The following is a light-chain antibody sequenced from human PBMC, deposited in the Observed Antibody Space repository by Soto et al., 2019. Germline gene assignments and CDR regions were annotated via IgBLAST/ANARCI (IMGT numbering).Light chain of an antibody. J-gene: IGKJ1*01. V-gene: IGKV1-5*03. CDR2: QAS. Sequence: DIQMTQSPSTLSASVGDRVTITCLASQSISSWLAWYQQKPGKVPKLLIYQASSLESGVPSRFSGSGAGTEFTLTISSRQTEDFATYYCQLYSVYSSWAFGQGTKVDIK. CDR3: QLYSVYSSWA. CDR1: QSISSW.